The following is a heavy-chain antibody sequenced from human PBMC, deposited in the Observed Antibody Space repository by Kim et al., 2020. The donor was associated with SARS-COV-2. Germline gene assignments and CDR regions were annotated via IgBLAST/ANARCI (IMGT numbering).Heavy chain of an antibody. CDR3: ASGSYDFWSGYYLGPDLI. CDR2: IYYSGST. J-gene: IGHJ4*02. V-gene: IGHV4-59*13. CDR1: GGSISSYY. Sequence: SETLSLTCTVSGGSISSYYWSWIRQPPGKGLEWIGYIYYSGSTNYNPSLKSRVTISVDTSKNQFSLKLSSVTAADTAVYYCASGSYDFWSGYYLGPDLIWGQGTLVTVSS. D-gene: IGHD3-3*01.